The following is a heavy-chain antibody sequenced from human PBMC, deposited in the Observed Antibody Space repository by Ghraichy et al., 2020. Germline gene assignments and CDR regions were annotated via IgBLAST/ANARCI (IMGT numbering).Heavy chain of an antibody. J-gene: IGHJ6*02. CDR1: GGSISSYY. V-gene: IGHV4-4*07. CDR2: IYTSGST. CDR3: ARDGLWFGELVFHPSGMDV. Sequence: SETLSLTCTVSGGSISSYYWSWIRQPAWKGLEWIGRIYTSGSTNYNPSLKSRVTMSVDTSKNQFSLKLSSVTAADTAVYYCARDGLWFGELVFHPSGMDVWGQGTTVTVSS. D-gene: IGHD3-10*01.